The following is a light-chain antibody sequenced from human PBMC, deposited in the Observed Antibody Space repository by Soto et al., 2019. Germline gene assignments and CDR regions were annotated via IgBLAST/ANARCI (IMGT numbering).Light chain of an antibody. CDR3: QHYNGLLCT. Sequence: DRVVTQTPALLSLSPCARVTLSCRSRQNVVTNWAWYPQRLGQAPRLLIYGASARATGVPARFSGSGSGTEFFLTISSLQSEDFAVYYCQHYNGLLCTFGGGTKVEIK. J-gene: IGKJ4*01. CDR1: QNVVTN. CDR2: GAS. V-gene: IGKV3-15*01.